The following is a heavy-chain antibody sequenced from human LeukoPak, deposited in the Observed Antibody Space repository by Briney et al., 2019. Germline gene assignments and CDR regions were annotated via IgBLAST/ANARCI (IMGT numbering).Heavy chain of an antibody. CDR2: IYYSGST. CDR3: ARGDYDYVWGSYRFPNYYFDY. Sequence: SETLSLTCTVSGGSVSSGSYYWRWIRQPPGKGLEWIGYIYYSGSTNYNPSLKSRVTISVDTSKNQFSLKLSSVTAADTAVYYCARGDYDYVWGSYRFPNYYFDYWGQGTLVTVSS. J-gene: IGHJ4*02. D-gene: IGHD3-16*02. V-gene: IGHV4-61*01. CDR1: GGSVSSGSYY.